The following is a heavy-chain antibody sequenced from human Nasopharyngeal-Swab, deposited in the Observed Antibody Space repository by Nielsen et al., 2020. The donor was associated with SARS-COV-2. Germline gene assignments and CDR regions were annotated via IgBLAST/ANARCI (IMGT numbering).Heavy chain of an antibody. Sequence: GGSLRLSCAASGFTFSSYWMSWVRQAPGKGLEWVANIKQDGSEKYYVDSVKGRFTISRDNAKNSLYLQMNSLRAEDTAVYYCARDQKGEGCSGGSCYSHYYYGMDVWGQGTTVTVSS. V-gene: IGHV3-7*01. CDR2: IKQDGSEK. CDR3: ARDQKGEGCSGGSCYSHYYYGMDV. J-gene: IGHJ6*02. D-gene: IGHD2-15*01. CDR1: GFTFSSYW.